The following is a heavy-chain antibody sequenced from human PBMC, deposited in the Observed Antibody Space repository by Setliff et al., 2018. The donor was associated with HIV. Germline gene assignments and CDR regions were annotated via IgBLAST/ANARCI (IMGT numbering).Heavy chain of an antibody. Sequence: PGGSLRLSCAASGFTFSSYSMNWVRQAPGKGLEWVSFISSTSNYIYQPDSVKGRFTISRDNAKNSLYLQVNSLRVEDSAVYYCARGFTAAAGPTGYWGQGTLVTVSS. V-gene: IGHV3-21*01. CDR2: ISSTSNYI. D-gene: IGHD6-13*01. J-gene: IGHJ4*02. CDR1: GFTFSSYS. CDR3: ARGFTAAAGPTGY.